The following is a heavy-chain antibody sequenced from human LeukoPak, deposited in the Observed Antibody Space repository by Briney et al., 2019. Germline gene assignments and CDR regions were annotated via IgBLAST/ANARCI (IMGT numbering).Heavy chain of an antibody. CDR1: GFTFSSYG. V-gene: IGHV3-33*01. D-gene: IGHD6-13*01. CDR2: IWYDGSNK. Sequence: GRSLRLSCAASGFTFSSYGMHWVRQAPGKGLEWVAVIWYDGSNKYYADSVKGRFTISRDNSKNTLYLQMNSLRAEDTAVYYCARDRDSSIAGTMDYWGQGTLVTVSS. CDR3: ARDRDSSIAGTMDY. J-gene: IGHJ4*02.